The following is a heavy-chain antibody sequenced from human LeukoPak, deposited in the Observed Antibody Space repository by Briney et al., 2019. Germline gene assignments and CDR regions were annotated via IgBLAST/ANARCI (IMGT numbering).Heavy chain of an antibody. CDR2: INPNSGGT. CDR3: ARDLQMWTADYYYGMDV. CDR1: GYTFTGYY. D-gene: IGHD2-21*01. J-gene: IGHJ6*02. Sequence: ASVKVSCKASGYTFTGYYMHWVRKAPGQGLEGRGWINPNSGGTNYAQKFQGRVTMTRDTSISTAYMELSRLRSDDTAVYYCARDLQMWTADYYYGMDVWGQGTTVTVSS. V-gene: IGHV1-2*02.